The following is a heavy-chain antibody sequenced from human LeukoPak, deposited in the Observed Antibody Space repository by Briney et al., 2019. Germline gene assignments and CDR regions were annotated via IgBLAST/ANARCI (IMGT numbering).Heavy chain of an antibody. J-gene: IGHJ4*02. CDR2: ISSSSSNI. CDR1: GFTFSSYT. CDR3: ARGRPLGANFWVY. V-gene: IGHV3-21*01. D-gene: IGHD3-16*01. Sequence: GGSLRLSCAASGFTFSSYTMNWVRQAPGKGLEWVSSISSSSSNIYHADSVKGRFTISRDNAKNSLYLQMNSLRAEDTAVYYCARGRPLGANFWVYWGQGTLVTVSS.